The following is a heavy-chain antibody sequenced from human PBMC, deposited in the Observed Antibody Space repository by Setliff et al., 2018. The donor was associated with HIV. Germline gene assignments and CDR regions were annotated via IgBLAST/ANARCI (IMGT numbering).Heavy chain of an antibody. D-gene: IGHD2-15*01. CDR3: ARVKLMGVAATRWFDP. CDR2: IYTTGST. J-gene: IGHJ5*02. Sequence: SETLSLTCTVSGGSISSGSYYWTWIRQPAGKGLEWIGQIYTTGSTKYNPSLKSRVTMSVDTSKNQFSLKLHSVTAADTAVYYCARVKLMGVAATRWFDPWGQGTLVTVSS. CDR1: GGSISSGSYY. V-gene: IGHV4-61*09.